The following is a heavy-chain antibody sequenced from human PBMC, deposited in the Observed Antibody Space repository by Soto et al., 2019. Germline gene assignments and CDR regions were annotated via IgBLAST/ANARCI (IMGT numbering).Heavy chain of an antibody. J-gene: IGHJ4*02. V-gene: IGHV3-13*01. CDR3: ARGRDSGVYYFVY. CDR2: ISTAGNT. CDR1: GFTFSNYD. Sequence: EVQLVESGGDLVQPGGSLRLSCAAAGFTFSNYDMHWVRQATGKGLEWVSNISTAGNTYSPGSVNGRFTISRENAKNSVYLQMNSLRVDDTAVYYGARGRDSGVYYFVYWCGGTLVTVSA. D-gene: IGHD2-8*01.